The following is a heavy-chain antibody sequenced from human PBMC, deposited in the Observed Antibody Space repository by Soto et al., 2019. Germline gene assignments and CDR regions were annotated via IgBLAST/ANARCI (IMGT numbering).Heavy chain of an antibody. CDR3: AKGAFVSIRYFDWETAEYFQH. D-gene: IGHD3-9*01. CDR1: GFTFSSYG. CDR2: ISYDGSNK. V-gene: IGHV3-30*18. J-gene: IGHJ1*01. Sequence: QVQLVESGGGVVQPGRSRRLSCAASGFTFSSYGMHWVRQAPGKGLEWVAVISYDGSNKYYADSVKGRFTISRANSKNTLYLKMNSLGAEDTAVYYCAKGAFVSIRYFDWETAEYFQHRGQGTLVTVS.